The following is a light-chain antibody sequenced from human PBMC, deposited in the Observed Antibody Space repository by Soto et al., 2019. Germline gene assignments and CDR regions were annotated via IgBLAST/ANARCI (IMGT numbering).Light chain of an antibody. CDR1: SSGVGGYNY. CDR3: SSYTSSSTSHVV. Sequence: QSVLTQPASVSGSPGQSITISCTGTSSGVGGYNYVSWYQQHPGKAPKLMIYDVSNRPSGVSNRFSGSKSGNTASLTISGLQAEDEADYYCSSYTSSSTSHVVFGGGTKLTVL. CDR2: DVS. J-gene: IGLJ2*01. V-gene: IGLV2-14*01.